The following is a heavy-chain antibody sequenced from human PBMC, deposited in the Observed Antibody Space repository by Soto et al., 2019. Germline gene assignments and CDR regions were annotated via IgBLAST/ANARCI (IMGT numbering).Heavy chain of an antibody. CDR1: GGTFSSYT. D-gene: IGHD2-15*01. J-gene: IGHJ3*02. Sequence: ASVKVSCKASGGTFSSYTISWVRQAPGQGLEWMGRIIPILGIANYAQKFQGRVTITADKSTSTAYMELSSLRSDDTAVYYCARDLRGEGYCSGGSCYGAWSLDIWGQGTMVTVSS. CDR2: IIPILGIA. CDR3: ARDLRGEGYCSGGSCYGAWSLDI. V-gene: IGHV1-69*04.